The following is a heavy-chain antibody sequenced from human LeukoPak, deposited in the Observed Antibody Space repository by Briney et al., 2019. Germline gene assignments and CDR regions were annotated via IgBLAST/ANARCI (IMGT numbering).Heavy chain of an antibody. D-gene: IGHD2-15*01. Sequence: GGSLRLSCAASGFTFTSYAMNWVRQAPGQGLEWISGSIGNGGVTYYADPVKGRFTISRDNSKNTLCLEINSVRAEDTALYYCAKGAADYYFDSWGQGTLVTVSS. CDR1: GFTFTSYA. V-gene: IGHV3-23*01. J-gene: IGHJ4*02. CDR2: SIGNGGVT. CDR3: AKGAADYYFDS.